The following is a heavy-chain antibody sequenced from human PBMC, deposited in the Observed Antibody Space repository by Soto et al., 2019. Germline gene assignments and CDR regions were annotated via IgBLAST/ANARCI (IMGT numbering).Heavy chain of an antibody. CDR2: IYHSGST. D-gene: IGHD6-19*01. J-gene: IGHJ4*02. CDR1: NGSISSSGSY. Sequence: QLQLQESGPGLVKPSETLSLTCTVSNGSISSSGSYWGWIRQPPGKGLEWIGSIYHSGSTYYNPSLKSRFTRSVDTSKNQFSLKLSSVTAADMAVYFCATHKTDQWLVPFDHWGQGTLVTVSS. CDR3: ATHKTDQWLVPFDH. V-gene: IGHV4-39*01.